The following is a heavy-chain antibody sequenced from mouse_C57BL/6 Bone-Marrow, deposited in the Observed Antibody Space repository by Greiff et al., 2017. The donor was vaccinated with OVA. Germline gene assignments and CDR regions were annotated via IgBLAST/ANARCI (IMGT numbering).Heavy chain of an antibody. D-gene: IGHD1-1*01. J-gene: IGHJ4*01. CDR3: AREIYYYGSSPLYAMDY. Sequence: QVQLQQSGAELVKPGASVKMSCKASGYTFTSYWITWVKQRPGQGLEWIGDIYPGSGSTNYNEKFKSKATLTVDTSSSTAYMQLSSLTSEDSAVYYCAREIYYYGSSPLYAMDYWGQGTSVTVSS. V-gene: IGHV1-55*01. CDR2: IYPGSGST. CDR1: GYTFTSYW.